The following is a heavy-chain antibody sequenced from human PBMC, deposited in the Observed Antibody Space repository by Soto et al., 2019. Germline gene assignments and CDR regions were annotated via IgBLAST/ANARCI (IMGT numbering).Heavy chain of an antibody. Sequence: PGGSLRLSCAASGFTFSSYAMHWVRQAPGKGLKWVAVISYDGSNKYYADSVKGRFTISRDNSKNSLYLQMNSLRAEDTAVYYCAREMAALNYFDYWGQGTLVTVSS. CDR3: AREMAALNYFDY. CDR1: GFTFSSYA. D-gene: IGHD2-15*01. V-gene: IGHV3-30-3*01. CDR2: ISYDGSNK. J-gene: IGHJ4*02.